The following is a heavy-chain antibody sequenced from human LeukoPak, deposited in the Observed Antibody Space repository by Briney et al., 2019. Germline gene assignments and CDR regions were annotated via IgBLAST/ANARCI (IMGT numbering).Heavy chain of an antibody. D-gene: IGHD3-3*01. CDR3: ARGSKGIGADFDY. J-gene: IGHJ4*02. CDR2: ISSSSSYI. Sequence: GGSLRLSCAASGFTFSSYSMNWVRQAPGKGLEWVSSISSSSSYIYYADSVKGRFTISRDNAENSLYLQMNSLRAEDTAVYYCARGSKGIGADFDYWGQGTLVTVSS. CDR1: GFTFSSYS. V-gene: IGHV3-21*01.